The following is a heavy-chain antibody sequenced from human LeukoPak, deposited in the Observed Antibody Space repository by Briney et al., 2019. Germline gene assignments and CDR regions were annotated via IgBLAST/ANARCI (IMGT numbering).Heavy chain of an antibody. CDR1: GFTFNRNA. D-gene: IGHD6-19*01. V-gene: IGHV3-23*01. Sequence: GGSLRLSCAASGFTFNRNAISWVRQAPGKGLEWVSTIGGSGDKTFYAYSVKGRFTTSRDNSKNMVHLQMNSLTGEDTALYYCVRRGDASSGWGDHDFWGQGALVTVSS. CDR3: VRRGDASSGWGDHDF. J-gene: IGHJ4*02. CDR2: IGGSGDKT.